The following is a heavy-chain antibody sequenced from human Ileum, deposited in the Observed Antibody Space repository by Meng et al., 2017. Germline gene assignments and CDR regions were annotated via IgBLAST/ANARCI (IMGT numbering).Heavy chain of an antibody. CDR2: ISYNGNTI. V-gene: IGHV3-48*03. CDR1: GFNFSTHE. D-gene: IGHD2-8*01. CDR3: ARDPRDGHRGTLDY. J-gene: IGHJ4*02. Sequence: GGPLRLSCTASGFNFSTHEMNWVRQAPGKGLEWLSYISYNGNTIYYADSVKGRFTISRDNVKNSLYLQLNSLRAEDTAVYYCARDPRDGHRGTLDYWGQGTLVTVSS.